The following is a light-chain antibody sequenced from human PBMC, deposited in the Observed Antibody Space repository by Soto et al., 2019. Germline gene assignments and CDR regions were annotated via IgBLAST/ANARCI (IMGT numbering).Light chain of an antibody. CDR1: SSDVGSYNL. CDR2: EGS. V-gene: IGLV2-23*01. J-gene: IGLJ1*01. Sequence: ALTQPASVSGSPGQSITISCTGTSSDVGSYNLVSWYQQHPGKAPKLMIYEGSKRPSGVSNRFSGSKSGNTASLTISGLQAEDEADYYCCSYAGSSTPLYVFGTGTKVTVL. CDR3: CSYAGSSTPLYV.